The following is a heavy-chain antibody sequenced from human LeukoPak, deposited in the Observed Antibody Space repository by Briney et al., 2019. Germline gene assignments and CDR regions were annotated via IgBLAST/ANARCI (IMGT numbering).Heavy chain of an antibody. CDR1: GFTFSYYA. D-gene: IGHD3-3*01. Sequence: GALRLSCAASGFTFSYYAMHWVRQAPGKGLEWVAVISYDGSNKYYADSVKGRFTISRDNSKNTLYLQMNSLRAEDTAVYYCAKGYDFWSGLRADYWGQGTLVTVSS. V-gene: IGHV3-30*04. J-gene: IGHJ4*02. CDR2: ISYDGSNK. CDR3: AKGYDFWSGLRADY.